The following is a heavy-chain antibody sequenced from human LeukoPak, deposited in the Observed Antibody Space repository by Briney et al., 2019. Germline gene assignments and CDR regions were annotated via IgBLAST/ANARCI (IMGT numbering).Heavy chain of an antibody. Sequence: GGSLRLSCATSGFNFSTYGIHWVRQAPGKGLEWVAAIWPDGSYKYYADSVKGRFTISRDNSKNTVYLQMNTLRDEDTAVYYCARAVGPFDYWGQGTLVTVSS. J-gene: IGHJ4*02. CDR3: ARAVGPFDY. V-gene: IGHV3-33*01. CDR1: GFNFSTYG. D-gene: IGHD3-16*01. CDR2: IWPDGSYK.